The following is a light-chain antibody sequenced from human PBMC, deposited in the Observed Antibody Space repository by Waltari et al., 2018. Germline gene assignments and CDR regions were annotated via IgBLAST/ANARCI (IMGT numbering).Light chain of an antibody. J-gene: IGLJ2*01. CDR2: EDS. CDR1: ALSTKY. Sequence: SYELTQPPSVSVSPGQTASITCSGHALSTKYAYWYHQKSGQAPVLVIFEDSKRPSGIPERLSGSSSGTMATLTLSGAQLEDEGDYYCLSPDSSGTYVVFGGGT. CDR3: LSPDSSGTYVV. V-gene: IGLV3-10*01.